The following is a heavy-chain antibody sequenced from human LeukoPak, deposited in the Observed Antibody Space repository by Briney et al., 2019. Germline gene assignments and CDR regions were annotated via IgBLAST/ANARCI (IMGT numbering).Heavy chain of an antibody. J-gene: IGHJ4*02. D-gene: IGHD2-2*02. Sequence: GGSLRLSCAASGFTFSSYGMHWVRQAPGKALEWVAVISYDGTNKYYVDSVKGRFTISRDNSKNTLYLQMNSLRAEDTAVYYCAKRGDCSSISCSTYGIDYWGQGTLVTVSS. CDR3: AKRGDCSSISCSTYGIDY. CDR2: ISYDGTNK. CDR1: GFTFSSYG. V-gene: IGHV3-30*18.